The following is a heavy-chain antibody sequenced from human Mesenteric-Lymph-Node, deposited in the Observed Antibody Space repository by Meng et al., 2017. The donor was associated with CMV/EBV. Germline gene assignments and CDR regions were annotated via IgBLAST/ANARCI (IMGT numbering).Heavy chain of an antibody. V-gene: IGHV3-48*04. Sequence: GESLKISCAASGFSFSNNGMHWVRQAPGKGLEWVSYISSSSTIYYADSVKGRFTISRDNAKNSLYLQMNSLRAEDTAVYYCARSGVYCSSTSCYSYYYYGMDVWGQGTTVTVSS. CDR3: ARSGVYCSSTSCYSYYYYGMDV. CDR1: GFSFSNNG. J-gene: IGHJ6*02. D-gene: IGHD2-2*02. CDR2: ISSSSTI.